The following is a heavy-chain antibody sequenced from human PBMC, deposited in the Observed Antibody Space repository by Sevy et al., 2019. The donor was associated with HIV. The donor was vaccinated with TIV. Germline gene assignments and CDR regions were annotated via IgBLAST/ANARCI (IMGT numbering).Heavy chain of an antibody. D-gene: IGHD3-22*01. J-gene: IGHJ4*02. Sequence: ASVKVSCKVSGSTLSQMAMHWVRQAPGKGLEWMATFDPEDAEKIYTQKLQGRVNMTEDTSRDTAYMELSNLRSEDTAVYYCATTKDYYESSGEPFDYWGQGTLVTVSS. V-gene: IGHV1-24*01. CDR1: GSTLSQMA. CDR2: FDPEDAEK. CDR3: ATTKDYYESSGEPFDY.